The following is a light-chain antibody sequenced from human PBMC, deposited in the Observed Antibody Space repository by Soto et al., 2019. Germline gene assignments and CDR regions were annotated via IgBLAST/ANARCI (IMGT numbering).Light chain of an antibody. CDR3: QEYDNRPVH. J-gene: IGKJ4*01. CDR1: QSVSSN. Sequence: EIVMTQSPATLSVSPGERATFSCRASQSVSSNLAWYQQKPGQAPRFLIYGASTRATGIPARFSGSGSGTEFTPAIHRLQSEDFAGYYCQEYDNRPVHFRGGDKVDIK. CDR2: GAS. V-gene: IGKV3-15*01.